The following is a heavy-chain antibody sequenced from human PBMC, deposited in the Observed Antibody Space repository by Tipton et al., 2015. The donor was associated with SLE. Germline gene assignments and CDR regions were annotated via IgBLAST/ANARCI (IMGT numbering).Heavy chain of an antibody. Sequence: TLSLTCTVSGGSISSYYWSWIRQPPGKGLEWIGYIYYSGSTNYNPSLKSRVTISVDTSKNQFSLKLSSVTAADTAVYYCALYGNYFDYWGQGTLVTVSS. D-gene: IGHD1-26*01. J-gene: IGHJ4*02. CDR3: ALYGNYFDY. V-gene: IGHV4-59*01. CDR1: GGSISSYY. CDR2: IYYSGST.